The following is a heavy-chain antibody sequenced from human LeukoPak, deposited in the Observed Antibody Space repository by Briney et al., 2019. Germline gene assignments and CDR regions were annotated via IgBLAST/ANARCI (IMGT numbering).Heavy chain of an antibody. CDR3: ARDTAYSFDY. D-gene: IGHD2-21*01. V-gene: IGHV3-48*01. J-gene: IGHJ4*02. CDR2: ISPTTI. Sequence: GGSLRLSCAASGFTFTSDSLNWVRQAPGKGLEWVSYISPTTIYYADSVRGRFTISRDDAKNSLYLQMNSLRAEDTAIYYCARDTAYSFDYWGQGTLVTVSS. CDR1: GFTFTSDS.